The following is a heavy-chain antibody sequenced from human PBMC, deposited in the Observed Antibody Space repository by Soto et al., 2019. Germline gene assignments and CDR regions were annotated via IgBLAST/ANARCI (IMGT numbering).Heavy chain of an antibody. J-gene: IGHJ4*02. Sequence: QVQLQQWGAGLLKPSENLSLTCAVYGGSFSGYYWSWIRQPPGKGLEWIGEINHSGSTNYNPSLKSRVTISVDTSKNQFSLKLSSVTAADTAVYYCARVSYYGSGSYYNHPFDYWGQGTLVTVSS. CDR1: GGSFSGYY. V-gene: IGHV4-34*01. CDR2: INHSGST. D-gene: IGHD3-10*01. CDR3: ARVSYYGSGSYYNHPFDY.